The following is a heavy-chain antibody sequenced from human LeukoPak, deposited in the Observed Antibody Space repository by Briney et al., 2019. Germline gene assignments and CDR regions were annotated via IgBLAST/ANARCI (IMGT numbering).Heavy chain of an antibody. CDR2: IYHSGST. CDR1: GVSISSSKW. D-gene: IGHD3-10*01. J-gene: IGHJ6*02. CDR3: ARDDYYGSGSRPGMDV. V-gene: IGHV4-4*02. Sequence: SGTLSLTCVVSGVSISSSKWWSWVRQSPGKGLEWIGEIYHSGSTNYNPSLKSRVTMLVDKSKNQFSLKLNSVTAADAAVYYCARDDYYGSGSRPGMDVWGQGTTVTVSS.